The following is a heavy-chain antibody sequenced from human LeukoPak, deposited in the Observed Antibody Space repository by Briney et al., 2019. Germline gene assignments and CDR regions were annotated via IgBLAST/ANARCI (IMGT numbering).Heavy chain of an antibody. J-gene: IGHJ6*03. Sequence: ASVKVSCKASGYTFTRYYMHWVRQAPGQGLEWMGIINPSGGSTSYAQKFQGRVTMTRDTSTSTVYMELSSLRSEDTAVYYCARDMSGAVGNYYYYMVVWGKGTTVTVSS. CDR1: GYTFTRYY. D-gene: IGHD3-10*01. CDR3: ARDMSGAVGNYYYYMVV. V-gene: IGHV1-46*01. CDR2: INPSGGST.